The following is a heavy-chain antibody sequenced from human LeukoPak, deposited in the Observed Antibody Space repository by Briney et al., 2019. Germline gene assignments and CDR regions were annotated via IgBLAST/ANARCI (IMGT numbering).Heavy chain of an antibody. CDR3: VKDAAMYSSSWYGDY. D-gene: IGHD6-13*01. J-gene: IGHJ4*02. CDR1: GFTFSSYA. Sequence: PGGSLRLSCSASGFTFSSYAMHWVRQAPGKGLEYVPAISSNGGSTYYADSVEGRFTISRDNSKNTLYLQMSSLRAEDTAVYYCVKDAAMYSSSWYGDYWGQGTLVTVSS. V-gene: IGHV3-64D*06. CDR2: ISSNGGST.